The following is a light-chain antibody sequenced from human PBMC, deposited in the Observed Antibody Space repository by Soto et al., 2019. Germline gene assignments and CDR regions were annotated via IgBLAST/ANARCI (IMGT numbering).Light chain of an antibody. J-gene: IGKJ1*01. CDR3: QQRSNWPGT. CDR1: QSVSSY. V-gene: IGKV3-11*01. CDR2: DAS. Sequence: EIVLTQSPATLSLSPGERATLSCRASQSVSSYLAWYQQKPGQDPRLLIYDASNRATGIPARFSGSGSGTDFTLTISSLEPEDFAVYYCQQRSNWPGTFGQGTKVEIK.